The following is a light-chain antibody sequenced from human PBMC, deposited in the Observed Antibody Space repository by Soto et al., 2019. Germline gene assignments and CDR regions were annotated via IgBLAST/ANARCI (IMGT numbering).Light chain of an antibody. CDR3: QQYSSSRT. J-gene: IGKJ1*01. CDR2: DAS. Sequence: EIVLTQSPGTLSLSPGERATLSCRASQSISSNLVWYQQKAGQAPRLLIYDASNRATGTPARFSGSGSETDFTLTITRLEPEDFAVYYCQQYSSSRTFGQGTKVDIK. CDR1: QSISSN. V-gene: IGKV3-20*01.